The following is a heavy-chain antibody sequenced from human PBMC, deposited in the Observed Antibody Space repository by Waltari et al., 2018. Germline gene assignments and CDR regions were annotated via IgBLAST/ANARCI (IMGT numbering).Heavy chain of an antibody. CDR2: IYHSGGT. J-gene: IGHJ3*02. V-gene: IGHV4-38-2*02. Sequence: QVQLQESGPGLVKPSETLSLTCAVSGYSISSGYYWGWIRQPPGKGLEWIGSIYHSGGTYYNPSLKSRVTISVDTSKNQFSRKLSSVTAADTAVYYCARESYGPSVTAFDIWGQGTMVTVSS. CDR1: GYSISSGYY. D-gene: IGHD4-17*01. CDR3: ARESYGPSVTAFDI.